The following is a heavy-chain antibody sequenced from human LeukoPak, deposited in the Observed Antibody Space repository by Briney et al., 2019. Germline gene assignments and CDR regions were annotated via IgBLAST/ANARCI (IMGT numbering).Heavy chain of an antibody. J-gene: IGHJ4*02. CDR3: ARGHYDILTASYKWTPDY. CDR2: ITSGGTYT. V-gene: IGHV3-21*06. D-gene: IGHD3-9*01. CDR1: GFTLSTYN. Sequence: PGGSLRLSCAASGFTLSTYNMNWVRQAPGKGLEWVSSITSGGTYTYYADSVKGRFTTSRDNAKNSLSLQLSSLRAEDTAVYYCARGHYDILTASYKWTPDYWGQGILVTVSS.